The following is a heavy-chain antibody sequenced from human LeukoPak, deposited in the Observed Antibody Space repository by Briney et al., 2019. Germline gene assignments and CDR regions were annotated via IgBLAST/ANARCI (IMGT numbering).Heavy chain of an antibody. CDR3: ARETPYGSGSYPFDY. CDR2: INHSGST. CDR1: GGSISSSYW. J-gene: IGHJ4*02. D-gene: IGHD3-10*01. Sequence: SETLSLTCAVSGGSISSSYWWSWIRQPPGKGLEWIGEINHSGSTNYHPSLKSRVTISVGTSTNQFSLKLSSVTAADTAVYYCARETPYGSGSYPFDYWGQGILVTVSS. V-gene: IGHV4-4*02.